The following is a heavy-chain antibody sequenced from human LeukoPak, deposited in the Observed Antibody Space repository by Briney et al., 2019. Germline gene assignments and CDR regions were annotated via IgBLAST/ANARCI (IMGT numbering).Heavy chain of an antibody. V-gene: IGHV4-38-2*01. Sequence: SETLSLTCAVSGYSISSGHYWVWIRQPPGKGLEWIGNIYHSGSTYKNPSLKSRVTISLDTSKNQFSLNLSSVTAADTAMYYCARLSGAPIRHPIYHFDYWGQGTLVTVSS. CDR2: IYHSGST. CDR1: GYSISSGHY. CDR3: ARLSGAPIRHPIYHFDY. D-gene: IGHD2-2*02. J-gene: IGHJ4*02.